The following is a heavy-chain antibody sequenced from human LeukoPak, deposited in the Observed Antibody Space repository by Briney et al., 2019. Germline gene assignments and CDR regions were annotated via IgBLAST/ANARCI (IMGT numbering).Heavy chain of an antibody. D-gene: IGHD2-2*01. Sequence: GGSLRLPCLASGFTFRDYYMTWIRQAPGKGLEWISFISSRGTTTDYADSVKGRFTISRDNANSTLFLQMNSLRAEDTAVYYCARDRGSNNYFDQWGQGTLVTVSS. CDR3: ARDRGSNNYFDQ. CDR1: GFTFRDYY. J-gene: IGHJ4*02. V-gene: IGHV3-11*01. CDR2: ISSRGTTT.